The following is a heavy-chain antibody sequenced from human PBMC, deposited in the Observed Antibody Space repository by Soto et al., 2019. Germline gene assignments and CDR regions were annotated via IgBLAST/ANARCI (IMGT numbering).Heavy chain of an antibody. Sequence: QLQLQESGSGLVKPSQTLSLTCAVSGGSISSGGYSWSWIRQPPGKGLEWIGYIYHSGSTYYNPSLKSRVTISVDRSKNQFSLKLSSVTAADTAVYYCANRLSSNYMYYYGMDVWGQGTTVTVSS. V-gene: IGHV4-30-2*01. CDR2: IYHSGST. CDR1: GGSISSGGYS. D-gene: IGHD4-4*01. J-gene: IGHJ6*02. CDR3: ANRLSSNYMYYYGMDV.